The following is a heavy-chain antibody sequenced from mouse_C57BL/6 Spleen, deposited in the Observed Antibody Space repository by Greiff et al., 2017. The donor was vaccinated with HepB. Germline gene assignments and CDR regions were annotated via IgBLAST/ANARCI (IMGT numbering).Heavy chain of an antibody. Sequence: EVQVVESGGGLVKPGGSLKLSCAASGFTFSSYAMSWVRQTPEKRLEWVATISDGGSYTYYPDNVKGRFTISRDNAKNNLYLQMSHLKSEDTAMYYCARDDGSSSEGYFDVWGTGTTVTVSS. CDR1: GFTFSSYA. V-gene: IGHV5-4*01. CDR2: ISDGGSYT. CDR3: ARDDGSSSEGYFDV. J-gene: IGHJ1*03. D-gene: IGHD1-1*01.